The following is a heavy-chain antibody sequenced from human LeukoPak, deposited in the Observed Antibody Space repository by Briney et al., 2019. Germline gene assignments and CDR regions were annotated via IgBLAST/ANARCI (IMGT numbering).Heavy chain of an antibody. CDR2: IYYSGST. CDR1: GGSISSYY. V-gene: IGHV4-59*01. Sequence: SETLSLTCTVSGGSISSYYWSWIRQPPGKGLEWIGYIYYSGSTNYNPSLKSRVTISVDTSKNQFSLKLSSVTAADTAVYYCAREVIVVFGGYFDYWGQGTLVTVSS. D-gene: IGHD2-2*01. J-gene: IGHJ4*02. CDR3: AREVIVVFGGYFDY.